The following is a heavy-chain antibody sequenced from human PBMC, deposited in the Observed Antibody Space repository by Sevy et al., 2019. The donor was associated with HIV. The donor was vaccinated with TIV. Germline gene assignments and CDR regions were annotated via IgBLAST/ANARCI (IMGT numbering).Heavy chain of an antibody. CDR1: GFTFRTYS. V-gene: IGHV3-21*04. Sequence: GGALRLSCAASGFTFRTYSMNWVRQAPGKGLEWLSSISDDSRYIYYSDSVKGRFTISRSNAKNLLFLQMNNLRFEDTAIYYCAKDFTIFGVVSGIDYWGQGNLVTVSS. J-gene: IGHJ4*02. D-gene: IGHD3-3*01. CDR3: AKDFTIFGVVSGIDY. CDR2: ISDDSRYI.